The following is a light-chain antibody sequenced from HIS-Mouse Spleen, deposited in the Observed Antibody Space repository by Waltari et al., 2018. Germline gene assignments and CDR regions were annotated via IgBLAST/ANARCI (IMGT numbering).Light chain of an antibody. CDR3: YSTDSSGNHRV. CDR2: EDS. Sequence: SYELTQPPSVSVSPGQTARITCSGDALPKKYAYWYQQKSGQAPVLVIYEDSKRPSGIPEVCSGVSSGTMATLTISGAQVEDEADYYCYSTDSSGNHRVFGGGTKLTVL. CDR1: ALPKKY. V-gene: IGLV3-10*01. J-gene: IGLJ2*01.